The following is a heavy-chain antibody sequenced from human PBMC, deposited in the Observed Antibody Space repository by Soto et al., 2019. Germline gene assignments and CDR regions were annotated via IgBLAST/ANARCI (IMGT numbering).Heavy chain of an antibody. CDR1: GFTFSSYA. Sequence: EEQLLVSGGGLVQPGGTLRLSCAGSGFTFSSYAMSWVRQAPGKGLEWVSSISGSGDETHYADSVKGRLTISRDNSENTVYLQMSSLRAEDTAIYYYAKGRYSNSNMGLLDLWGQGTLVTVSS. J-gene: IGHJ4*02. CDR2: ISGSGDET. V-gene: IGHV3-23*01. D-gene: IGHD3-9*01. CDR3: AKGRYSNSNMGLLDL.